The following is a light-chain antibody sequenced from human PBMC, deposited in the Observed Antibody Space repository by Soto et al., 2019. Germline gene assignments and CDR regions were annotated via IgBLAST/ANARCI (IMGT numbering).Light chain of an antibody. CDR3: QQYYSYPPLT. J-gene: IGKJ4*01. Sequence: AIRMTQSPSSFSASTGDRFTITCRASQGISSYLAWYQQKPGKAPKLLIYAASTLQSGVPSRFSGSGSGTVFTLTISCLQSEDFATYYCQQYYSYPPLTFGGGTKVEIK. CDR2: AAS. CDR1: QGISSY. V-gene: IGKV1-8*01.